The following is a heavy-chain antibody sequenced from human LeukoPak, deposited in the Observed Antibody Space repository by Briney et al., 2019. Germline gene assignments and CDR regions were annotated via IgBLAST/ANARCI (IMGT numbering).Heavy chain of an antibody. J-gene: IGHJ4*02. V-gene: IGHV4-4*02. Sequence: SETLSLTCAVSGGSISSSNWWSWVRQPPGKGLEWIGEIYHSGSTNYNPSLKSRVTISVDKSKNQFSLKLSSVTAADTAVYYCARMGARLDTLSSSPLSVWGQGTLVTVSS. CDR3: ARMGARLDTLSSSPLSV. CDR2: IYHSGST. CDR1: GGSISSSNW. D-gene: IGHD6-13*01.